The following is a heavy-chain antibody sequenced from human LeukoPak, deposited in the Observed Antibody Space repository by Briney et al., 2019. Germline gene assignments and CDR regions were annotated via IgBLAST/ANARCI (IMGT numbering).Heavy chain of an antibody. Sequence: PGGSLRLSCAASGFTFSSYWMHWVRQAPGKGPLWVSHINGDGSTTNYADSVKGRFTISRDNAKNTLYLQMNSPRAEDTAVYYCAEAASVRGVSYWGQGTLVTVSS. D-gene: IGHD3-10*01. CDR3: AEAASVRGVSY. V-gene: IGHV3-74*01. CDR1: GFTFSSYW. J-gene: IGHJ4*02. CDR2: INGDGSTT.